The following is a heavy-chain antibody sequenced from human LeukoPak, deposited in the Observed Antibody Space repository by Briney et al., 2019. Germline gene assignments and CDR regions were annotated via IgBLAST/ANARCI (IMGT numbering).Heavy chain of an antibody. D-gene: IGHD2/OR15-2a*01. CDR3: ARGPSNRHFDY. J-gene: IGHJ4*02. CDR1: GFTFRSYS. Sequence: GGSLRLSCAASGFTFRSYSMDWVRQAPGKGLEWVSHISSGSNSINYADSVKGRFTISRDNAKDSLLLQMNSLRDEDTAVYYCARGPSNRHFDYWGQGTLVTVSS. CDR2: ISSGSNSI. V-gene: IGHV3-48*02.